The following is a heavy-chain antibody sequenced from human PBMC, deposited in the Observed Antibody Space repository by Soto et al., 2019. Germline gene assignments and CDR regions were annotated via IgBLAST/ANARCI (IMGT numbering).Heavy chain of an antibody. V-gene: IGHV4-31*01. D-gene: IGHD3-16*01. CDR1: GESITSGGHY. J-gene: IGHJ4*02. CDR2: MFHSGST. CDR3: ARGGTEDNYCGF. Sequence: QVQLQESGPGLLKPSQTLSLTCIVSGESITSGGHYWSWIRQHPGKGLEWIGHMFHSGSTLYNPSLTIQVTKSMEASATHVYRNLRSVTAADTAIYYCARGGTEDNYCGFWGQGTLVSVSP.